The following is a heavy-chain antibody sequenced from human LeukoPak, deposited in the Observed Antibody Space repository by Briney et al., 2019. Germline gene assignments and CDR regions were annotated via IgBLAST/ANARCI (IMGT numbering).Heavy chain of an antibody. CDR2: IRYDGDTK. CDR1: GFAFSKYG. CDR3: YCAVEDY. Sequence: GGSLRLSCAASGFAFSKYGMYWVRQAPGKGLEWVAYIRYDGDTKYYADSVKDRFTISRDNAKNTLYLQMNSLRTEDTAVYYCYCAVEDYWGQGTLVTVSS. V-gene: IGHV3-30*02. D-gene: IGHD1-1*01. J-gene: IGHJ4*02.